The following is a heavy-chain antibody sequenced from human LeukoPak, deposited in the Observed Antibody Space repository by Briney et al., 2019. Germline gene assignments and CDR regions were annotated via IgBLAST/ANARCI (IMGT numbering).Heavy chain of an antibody. D-gene: IGHD5-12*01. CDR1: GYSFTSYW. Sequence: GESLKISCKGSGYSFTSYWIGWVRQMPGKGLEWMGIIYPGDSDTRYSPSFQGQVTISADKSISTAYLQWSSLKASDTAMYYCARGRLGYSGYDWDFGYWGQGTLVTVSS. J-gene: IGHJ4*02. CDR2: IYPGDSDT. CDR3: ARGRLGYSGYDWDFGY. V-gene: IGHV5-51*01.